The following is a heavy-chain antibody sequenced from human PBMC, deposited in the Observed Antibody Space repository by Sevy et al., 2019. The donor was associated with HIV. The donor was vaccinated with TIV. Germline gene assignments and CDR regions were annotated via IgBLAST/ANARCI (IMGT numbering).Heavy chain of an antibody. Sequence: GGSLRLSCAASGFTFSSYSMNWVRQAPGKGLEWVSSISSSSSYIYYADSVKGRFTISRDNAKNSLYLQMNSLRAEDTAVYYCARADIVVVPAVSNYYYGMDVWDQGTTVTVSS. D-gene: IGHD2-2*01. V-gene: IGHV3-21*01. CDR1: GFTFSSYS. CDR3: ARADIVVVPAVSNYYYGMDV. CDR2: ISSSSSYI. J-gene: IGHJ6*02.